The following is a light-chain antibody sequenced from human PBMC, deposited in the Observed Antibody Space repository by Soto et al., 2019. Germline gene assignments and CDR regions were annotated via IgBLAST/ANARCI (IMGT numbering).Light chain of an antibody. V-gene: IGLV2-14*01. J-gene: IGLJ1*01. CDR1: SSDVGGYNY. CDR3: SSYTSSSTLV. Sequence: SVLTQPASVSGSPGQSITISCTGTSSDVGGYNYVSWYQQHPGKAPKFMISEVSKRPSGVSNRFSASKSGNTASLTISGLQAEDEADYYCSSYTSSSTLVFGTGTKVTVL. CDR2: EVS.